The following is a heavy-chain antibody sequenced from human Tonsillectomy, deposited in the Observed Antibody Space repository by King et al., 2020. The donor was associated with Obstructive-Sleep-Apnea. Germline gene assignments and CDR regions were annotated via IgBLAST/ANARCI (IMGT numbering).Heavy chain of an antibody. V-gene: IGHV3-53*04. Sequence: VQLVESGGGLVQPGGSLRLVCAASGFTVSSNYMIWVRKAPGKGLEWGSVIYSGGSTYYADSVKGRFTISRHNFKNTLYLQINSLRAEDTAVYYCARVFPDYYDSSGYDFDIWGQGTMVTVSS. CDR1: GFTVSSNY. J-gene: IGHJ3*02. CDR3: ARVFPDYYDSSGYDFDI. D-gene: IGHD3-22*01. CDR2: IYSGGST.